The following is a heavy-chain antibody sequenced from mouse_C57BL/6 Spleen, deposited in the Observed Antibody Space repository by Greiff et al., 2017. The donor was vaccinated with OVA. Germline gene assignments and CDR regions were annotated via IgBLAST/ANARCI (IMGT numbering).Heavy chain of an antibody. Sequence: VQLQQSGTELVKPGASVKLSCKASGYTFTSYWMHWVKQRPGQGLEWIGNINPSNGGTNYNEKFKSKATLTVDKSSSTAYMQRSSLTSEDSAVYYCARSLITTVVATDFDYWGQGTTLTVSS. J-gene: IGHJ2*01. V-gene: IGHV1-53*01. CDR2: INPSNGGT. CDR3: ARSLITTVVATDFDY. CDR1: GYTFTSYW. D-gene: IGHD1-1*01.